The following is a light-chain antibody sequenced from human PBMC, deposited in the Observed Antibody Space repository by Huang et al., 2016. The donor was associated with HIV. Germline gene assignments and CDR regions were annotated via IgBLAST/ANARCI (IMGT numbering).Light chain of an antibody. CDR2: DGS. CDR1: QTIGTY. V-gene: IGKV3-11*01. J-gene: IGKJ4*01. Sequence: EVVLTQSPPTLSLFPGETATLSCRASQTIGTYVAWYQQRPGQGPRLLIYDGSYRAAGVPARSSGAGSGTTFTLSISGLESEDFGVYYCQQRRSWPLTFGGGTKVEV. CDR3: QQRRSWPLT.